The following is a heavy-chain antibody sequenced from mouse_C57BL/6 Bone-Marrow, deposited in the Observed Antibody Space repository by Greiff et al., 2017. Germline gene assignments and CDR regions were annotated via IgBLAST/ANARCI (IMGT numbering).Heavy chain of an antibody. Sequence: EVQLVESGGGLVKPGGSLKLSCAASGFTFSSYAMSWVRQTPEKRLEWVATISDGGSYTYYPDNVKGRFTISRDNAKNNLYLQMSHLKSEDTAMYYCARESNLDDWGQGTTLTVSS. D-gene: IGHD2-5*01. CDR1: GFTFSSYA. J-gene: IGHJ2*01. CDR3: ARESNLDD. CDR2: ISDGGSYT. V-gene: IGHV5-4*01.